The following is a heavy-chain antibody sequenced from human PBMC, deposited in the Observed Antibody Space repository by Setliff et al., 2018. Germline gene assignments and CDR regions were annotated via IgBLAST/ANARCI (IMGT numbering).Heavy chain of an antibody. V-gene: IGHV4-38-2*01. D-gene: IGHD4-4*01. J-gene: IGHJ4*02. Sequence: SETLSLTCAVSGYSITGGYYWGWIRRPPGKGPEWIGSISHSGSTFYNPSLKSRVTISVDTSKNQFSLNLNSVTAADTAVYYCARPSRETVSNFDYWGQGTLVTVSS. CDR3: ARPSRETVSNFDY. CDR2: ISHSGST. CDR1: GYSITGGYY.